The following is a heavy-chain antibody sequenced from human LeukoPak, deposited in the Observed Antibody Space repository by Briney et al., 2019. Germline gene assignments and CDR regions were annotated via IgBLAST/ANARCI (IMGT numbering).Heavy chain of an antibody. CDR3: PRGSAMIPTRGYFQH. J-gene: IGHJ1*01. Sequence: SGKLCRSASGSTFTSYGVSWVRQAPGQGREWMGWISDYNDTTNCAQKLQRILTMTTDKSTSPAYMELRTLGSDDTAVYYGPRGSAMIPTRGYFQHWGQGTLVTVSS. D-gene: IGHD3-22*01. V-gene: IGHV1-18*01. CDR2: ISDYNDTT. CDR1: GSTFTSYG.